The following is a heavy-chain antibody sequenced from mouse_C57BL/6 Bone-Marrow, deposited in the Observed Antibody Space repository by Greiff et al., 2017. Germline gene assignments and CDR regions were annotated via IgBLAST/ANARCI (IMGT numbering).Heavy chain of an antibody. V-gene: IGHV1-72*01. CDR1: GYTFTSYW. J-gene: IGHJ1*03. CDR2: VDPNSGGT. CDR3: ARSGYGYWYFDV. Sequence: QVQLQQSGAELVKPGASVKLSCKASGYTFTSYWMHWVKQRPGRGLERIGRVDPNSGGTKYNEKFKSKATLTVDKPSSTAYMQLSSLTSEDSAVYYCARSGYGYWYFDVWGTGTTVTVSS. D-gene: IGHD1-1*01.